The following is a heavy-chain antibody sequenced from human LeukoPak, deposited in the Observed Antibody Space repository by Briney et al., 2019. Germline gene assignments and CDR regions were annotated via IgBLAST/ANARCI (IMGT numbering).Heavy chain of an antibody. CDR1: GFTFSSYA. V-gene: IGHV3-23*01. J-gene: IGHJ3*02. D-gene: IGHD3-16*02. CDR3: AKGYYDYIWGSYRSDAFDI. CDR2: TGSTGVST. Sequence: PGGSLRLSCAASGFTFSSYAMNWVRQAPGKGLEWVSGTGSTGVSTFYADSVKGRFTVSRDNSKNTLYLQMNSLRAEDTAVYSCAKGYYDYIWGSYRSDAFDIWGQGTMVTVSS.